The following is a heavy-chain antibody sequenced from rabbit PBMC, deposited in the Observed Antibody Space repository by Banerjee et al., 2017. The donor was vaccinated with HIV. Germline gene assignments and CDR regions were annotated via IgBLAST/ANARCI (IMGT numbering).Heavy chain of an antibody. CDR2: IYPDYGST. J-gene: IGHJ4*01. CDR3: ARGLAGDITDNL. Sequence: QEQLEESGGDLVKPGASLTLTCTASGFSFSSGYDMCWVRQAPGKGLEWIAYIYPDYGSTYYASWAKGRFTISKTSSTTVTLQMTSLTAADTATYFCARGLAGDITDNLWGPGTLVTVS. D-gene: IGHD7-1*01. CDR1: GFSFSSGYD. V-gene: IGHV1S45*01.